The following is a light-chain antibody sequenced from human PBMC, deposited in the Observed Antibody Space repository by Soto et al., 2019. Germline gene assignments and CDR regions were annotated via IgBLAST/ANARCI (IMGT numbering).Light chain of an antibody. J-gene: IGKJ4*01. CDR3: QQYNNWPLT. V-gene: IGKV1-5*01. CDR2: DAS. CDR1: QSISSW. Sequence: DLQMTQSPSTLSASVGDRVTITCRASQSISSWLAWYQQKPGKAPKLLIFDASSLESGTPSRFTGSGSGTEFTITISSLQSEDFEVYYCQQYNNWPLTFGGGTKVDIK.